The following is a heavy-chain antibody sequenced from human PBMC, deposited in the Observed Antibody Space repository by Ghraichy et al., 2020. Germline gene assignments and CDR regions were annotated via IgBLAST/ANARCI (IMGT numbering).Heavy chain of an antibody. CDR2: ISSSSSYI. Sequence: GSLRLSCAASGFTFSSYSMNWVRQAPGKGLEWVSSISSSSSYIYYADSVKGRFTISRDNAKNSLYLQMNSLRAEDTAVYYCARDRLAAGWENYYYGMDVWGQGTTVTVSS. J-gene: IGHJ6*02. CDR3: ARDRLAAGWENYYYGMDV. V-gene: IGHV3-21*01. D-gene: IGHD6-13*01. CDR1: GFTFSSYS.